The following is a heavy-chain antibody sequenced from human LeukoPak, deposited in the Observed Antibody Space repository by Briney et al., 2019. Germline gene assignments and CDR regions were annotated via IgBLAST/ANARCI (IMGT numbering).Heavy chain of an antibody. CDR2: INPNSGNT. D-gene: IGHD3-16*02. CDR1: GYTFTSYY. V-gene: IGHV1-46*01. CDR3: ATSNYDYVWGSYRFDY. Sequence: ASVKVSCKVSGYTFTSYYMHWVRQAPGQGLEWMGWINPNSGNTGYAQKFQGRVTMTTDTSTSTAYMELRSLRSDDTAVYYCATSNYDYVWGSYRFDYWGQGTLVTVSS. J-gene: IGHJ4*02.